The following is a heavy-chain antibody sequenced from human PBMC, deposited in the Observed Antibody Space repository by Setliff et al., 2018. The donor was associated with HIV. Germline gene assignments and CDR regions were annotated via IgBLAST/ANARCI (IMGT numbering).Heavy chain of an antibody. CDR3: AKDRGGGSYFDY. Sequence: GGSLRLSCEISGFTFSNYGMHWVRQAPGKGLEWVAFIRYDGSDKYYVDSVKGRFTVSRDNSKNTLYLQMNSLRAEDTAVYYCAKDRGGGSYFDYWSQGTLVTVSS. V-gene: IGHV3-30*02. CDR2: IRYDGSDK. J-gene: IGHJ4*02. D-gene: IGHD1-26*01. CDR1: GFTFSNYG.